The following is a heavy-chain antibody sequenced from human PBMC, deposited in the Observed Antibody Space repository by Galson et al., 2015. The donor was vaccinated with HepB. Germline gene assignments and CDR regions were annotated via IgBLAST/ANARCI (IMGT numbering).Heavy chain of an antibody. J-gene: IGHJ6*03. Sequence: SLRLSCAASGFTFSNAWMNWVRQAPGKGLEWVGRIKSETDGGTIDYAAPVKGRFTISRDDSKNTLYLQVNSLQTEDTAVYYCSALGASDGPIRYYYYYYMDVWGKGTTVTVSS. D-gene: IGHD3-16*01. CDR2: IKSETDGGTI. V-gene: IGHV3-15*01. CDR3: SALGASDGPIRYYYYYYMDV. CDR1: GFTFSNAW.